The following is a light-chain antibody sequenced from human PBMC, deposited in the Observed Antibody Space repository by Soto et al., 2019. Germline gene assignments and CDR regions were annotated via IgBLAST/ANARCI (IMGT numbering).Light chain of an antibody. V-gene: IGLV6-57*02. CDR3: QSYNNSNQV. CDR1: SGSIASNY. J-gene: IGLJ3*02. CDR2: KDD. Sequence: NFMLTQPHSVSDSPGKTVTISCTGSSGSIASNYVQWYQQRPGSAPTTVIYKDDQRPSGVPDRFSGSIDSSSNSASLTISGLRAEDEADYSCQSYNNSNQVFGGGTKLTVL.